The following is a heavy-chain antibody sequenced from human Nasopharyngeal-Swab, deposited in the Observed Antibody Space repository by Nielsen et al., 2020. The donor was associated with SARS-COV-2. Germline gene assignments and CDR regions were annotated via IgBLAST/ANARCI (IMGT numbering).Heavy chain of an antibody. D-gene: IGHD2-15*01. CDR3: ARGPGGYGRNYYYYYMDV. V-gene: IGHV4-34*01. J-gene: IGHJ6*03. Sequence: SETLSLTCTVSGGSISSYYWSWIRQPPGKGLEWIGEINHSGSTNYNPSLKSRVTISVDTSKNQFSLKLSSVTAADTAVYYCARGPGGYGRNYYYYYMDVWGKGTTVTVSS. CDR1: GGSISSYY. CDR2: INHSGST.